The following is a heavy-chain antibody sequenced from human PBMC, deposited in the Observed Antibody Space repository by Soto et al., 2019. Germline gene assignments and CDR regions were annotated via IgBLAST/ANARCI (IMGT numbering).Heavy chain of an antibody. Sequence: GGSLRLSCAASGFTFSSYSMNWVRQAPGKGLEWVSSISSSSSYIYYADSVKGRFTISRDNAKNSLYLQMNSLRAEDRAVYYCARYERDSSSWRFFDYWGQGTWVTVSS. CDR2: ISSSSSYI. V-gene: IGHV3-21*01. D-gene: IGHD6-13*01. J-gene: IGHJ4*02. CDR1: GFTFSSYS. CDR3: ARYERDSSSWRFFDY.